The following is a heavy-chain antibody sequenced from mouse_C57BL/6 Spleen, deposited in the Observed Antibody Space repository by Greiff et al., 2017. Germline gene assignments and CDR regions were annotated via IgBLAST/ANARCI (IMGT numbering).Heavy chain of an antibody. CDR1: GYTFTSYW. J-gene: IGHJ2*01. V-gene: IGHV1-55*01. Sequence: QVQLQQPGAELVKPGASVKMSCKASGYTFTSYWINWVKQRPGQGLAWIGDIYPGSGSTNYNEKFKSKATLTVDTSSSTAYMQLNILTSEDSAVDYCASSITVEGFDYWGQGTTLTVSS. CDR2: IYPGSGST. D-gene: IGHD1-1*01. CDR3: ASSITVEGFDY.